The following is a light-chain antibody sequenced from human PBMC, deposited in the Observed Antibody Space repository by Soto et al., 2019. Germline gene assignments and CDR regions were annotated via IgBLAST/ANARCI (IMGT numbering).Light chain of an antibody. CDR1: QSVSSN. J-gene: IGKJ1*01. CDR3: QQYNNSPRT. V-gene: IGKV3-15*01. Sequence: EIVLMQSPATLSVSPGERCTLSCMAVQSVSSNLAWYQQKAGQAPRLLIYGASTRATGIPARFSGSGSGTEFTLTISSLQSEDFAVYYCQQYNNSPRTFGQGTKVDNK. CDR2: GAS.